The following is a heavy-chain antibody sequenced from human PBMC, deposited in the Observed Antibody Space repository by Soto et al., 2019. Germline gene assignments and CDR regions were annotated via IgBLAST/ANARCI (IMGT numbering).Heavy chain of an antibody. D-gene: IGHD6-19*01. Sequence: EVHLLESGGGLVQPGGSLRLSCAASGFAFSSYAMGWVRQAPGKGLEWVSGISGSGGSTYYADSVKGRFTISRDSSKNTLYLQMNSLRAEDTAIYFCAKDNVGWPYYFDYWGQGTLVTVSS. CDR3: AKDNVGWPYYFDY. CDR2: ISGSGGST. J-gene: IGHJ4*02. CDR1: GFAFSSYA. V-gene: IGHV3-23*01.